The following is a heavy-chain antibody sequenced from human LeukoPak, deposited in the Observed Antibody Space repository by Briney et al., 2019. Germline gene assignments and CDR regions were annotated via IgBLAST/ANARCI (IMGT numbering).Heavy chain of an antibody. CDR2: TYYRSKWYN. Sequence: SQTLSLTCAISGDSVSSNSAAWNWIRQSPSRGLEWLGRTYYRSKWYNDYAVSVKSRITINPDTSKNQFSLRLNSVTPEDTAVYYCASNSFSDSSGRTTSGYYYYYYMDVWGKGTTVTISS. D-gene: IGHD6-19*01. CDR3: ASNSFSDSSGRTTSGYYYYYYMDV. CDR1: GDSVSSNSAA. V-gene: IGHV6-1*01. J-gene: IGHJ6*03.